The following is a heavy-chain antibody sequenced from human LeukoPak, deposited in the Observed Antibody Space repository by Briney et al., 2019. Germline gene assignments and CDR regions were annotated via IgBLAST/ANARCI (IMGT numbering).Heavy chain of an antibody. Sequence: PGGSLRLSCAVSGFTFSSYWMHWVRQAPGKGLVWVSRVNSDGSSTTYADSVKGRFTISRDNAKNTLYLQMNSLRAEDTAVYYCARARDSGGGDYWGQGTLVTVSS. CDR2: VNSDGSST. CDR3: ARARDSGGGDY. J-gene: IGHJ4*02. CDR1: GFTFSSYW. D-gene: IGHD2-15*01. V-gene: IGHV3-74*01.